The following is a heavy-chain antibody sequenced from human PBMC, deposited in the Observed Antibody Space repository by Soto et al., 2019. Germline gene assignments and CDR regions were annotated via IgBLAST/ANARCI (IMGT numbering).Heavy chain of an antibody. CDR3: VVAAQPYFFDY. J-gene: IGHJ4*02. CDR2: ISAYNGNT. V-gene: IGHV1-18*01. CDR1: GYTFTSYG. Sequence: QVQLVQSGAEVKKPGPSVKVSCKASGYTFTSYGISWVRQSPGQGLEWMGWISAYNGNTNYAQKLQGRVTMTTDTSTSTAYMALRRLRPDATAVYYCVVAAQPYFFDYWGQGTLVTVSS. D-gene: IGHD2-15*01.